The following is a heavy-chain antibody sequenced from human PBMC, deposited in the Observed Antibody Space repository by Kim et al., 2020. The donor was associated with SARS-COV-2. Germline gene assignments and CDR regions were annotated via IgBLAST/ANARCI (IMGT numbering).Heavy chain of an antibody. CDR2: ISSSSSYI. D-gene: IGHD3-22*01. CDR1: GFTFSSYS. CDR3: ARCRDSSGYYRDAFDI. V-gene: IGHV3-21*01. J-gene: IGHJ3*02. Sequence: GGSLRLSCAASGFTFSSYSMNWVRQAPGKGLEWVSSISSSSSYIYYADSVKGRFTISRDNAKNSLYLQMNSLRAEDTAVYYCARCRDSSGYYRDAFDIWGQVTMVTVSS.